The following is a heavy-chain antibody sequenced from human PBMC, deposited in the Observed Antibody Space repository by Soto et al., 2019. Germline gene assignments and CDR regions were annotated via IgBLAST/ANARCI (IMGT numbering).Heavy chain of an antibody. CDR1: GSSFTNDW. Sequence: PGESLKISCKGSGSSFTNDWISWVRQMPGKGLEWMGRIDPSDSYTNYSPSFQGHVTISADKSISTAYLQWSSLKASDTAMYYCERFHYTSNHADYWGQGTLVTVSS. CDR2: IDPSDSYT. CDR3: ERFHYTSNHADY. J-gene: IGHJ4*02. D-gene: IGHD3-3*01. V-gene: IGHV5-10-1*01.